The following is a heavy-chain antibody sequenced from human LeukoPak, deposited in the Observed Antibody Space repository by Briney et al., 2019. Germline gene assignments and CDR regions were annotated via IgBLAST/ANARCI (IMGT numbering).Heavy chain of an antibody. CDR2: ISYDGSNK. J-gene: IGHJ6*02. CDR3: AKGRMGAKEKSEGRFGMDV. Sequence: PGGSLRLSCAASGFTFSSYGMHWVRQAPGKGLEWVAVISYDGSNKYYADSVKGRFTISRDNSKNTLYLQMNSLRAEDTAVYYCAKGRMGAKEKSEGRFGMDVWGQGTTVTVSS. V-gene: IGHV3-30*18. D-gene: IGHD1-26*01. CDR1: GFTFSSYG.